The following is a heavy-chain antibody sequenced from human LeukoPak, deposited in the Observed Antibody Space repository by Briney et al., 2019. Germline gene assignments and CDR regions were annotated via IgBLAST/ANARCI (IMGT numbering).Heavy chain of an antibody. Sequence: PGGSLRLSCTTSGFTFSPYSMSWVRQSPGKRLEWVSAINDDTPYYADSVKGRFTVSRDNSRDTLYLQLNSLRAEDTAIYYCAKEHDLWHEEGNWFDTWGQGVLVTVFS. CDR2: INDDTP. CDR1: GFTFSPYS. CDR3: AKEHDLWHEEGNWFDT. D-gene: IGHD3-3*01. V-gene: IGHV3-23*01. J-gene: IGHJ5*02.